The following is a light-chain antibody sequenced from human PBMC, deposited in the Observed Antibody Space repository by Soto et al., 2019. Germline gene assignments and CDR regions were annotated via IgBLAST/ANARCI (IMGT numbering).Light chain of an antibody. Sequence: DIQMTQSPASVSESVGDRVTITCRASQGISSWLAWYQQKPGKAPKLLIYAASTLQSGVPSRFSGSGSGTDFTLPISSLQPEDVATYYCQQPNSVPRTFGQGTKLEIK. CDR3: QQPNSVPRT. CDR2: AAS. V-gene: IGKV1-12*01. J-gene: IGKJ2*01. CDR1: QGISSW.